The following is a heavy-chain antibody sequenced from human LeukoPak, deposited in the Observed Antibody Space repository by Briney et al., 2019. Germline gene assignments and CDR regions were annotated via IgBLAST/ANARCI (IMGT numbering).Heavy chain of an antibody. CDR2: ISAGGGST. D-gene: IGHD2-2*01. V-gene: IGHV3-23*01. Sequence: PGGSLRLSCAASGFTFSSYAMKWVRQAPGKGLEWVSGISAGGGSTYYAGSVKGRFTISRDNSENTVYLQMNSLTVEDTAVYYCAKAHCGSASCSRADYWGKGTQVTVSS. J-gene: IGHJ4*02. CDR3: AKAHCGSASCSRADY. CDR1: GFTFSSYA.